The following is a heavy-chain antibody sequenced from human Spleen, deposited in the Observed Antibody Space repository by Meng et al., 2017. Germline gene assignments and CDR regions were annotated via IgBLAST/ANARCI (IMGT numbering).Heavy chain of an antibody. Sequence: SGPTLVKPTQTLTLTCTFSGFSLSTSGVGVGWIRQPPGKALEWLALIYWDDDKRYSPSLKSRLTITKDTSKNQVVLTMTNMDPVDTATYYCAHTPYCTNGVCYRTPDYWGQGTLVTVSS. J-gene: IGHJ4*02. CDR2: IYWDDDK. D-gene: IGHD2-8*01. CDR1: GFSLSTSGVG. CDR3: AHTPYCTNGVCYRTPDY. V-gene: IGHV2-5*02.